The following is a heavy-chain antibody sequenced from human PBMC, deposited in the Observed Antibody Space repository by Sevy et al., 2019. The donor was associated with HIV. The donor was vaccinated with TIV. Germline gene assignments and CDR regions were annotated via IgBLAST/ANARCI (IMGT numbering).Heavy chain of an antibody. CDR1: GFTFSDYD. CDR3: ARAVDYYDSGGLYY. V-gene: IGHV3-21*05. CDR2: ISSRSSYI. J-gene: IGHJ4*02. Sequence: GGSLRLSCAASGFTFSDYDMNWVRQAPGKGLEWVSFISSRSSYIYYADSLKGRVTISRDNAYNSLFLQMHSLRAEDTAVYYCARAVDYYDSGGLYYWGQGALVTASS. D-gene: IGHD3-22*01.